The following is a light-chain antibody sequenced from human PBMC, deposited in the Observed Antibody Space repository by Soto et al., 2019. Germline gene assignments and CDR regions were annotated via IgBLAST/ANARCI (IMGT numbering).Light chain of an antibody. Sequence: EIVMTQSPATLSVSPGERATLSCRASQSVSSYLAWYQQKPGQAPRLLIYDASNRATGIPARFSGSGSGTDFTLTISSLEPEDFAVYYCQQRSNWPVTFGPGTKVDI. CDR1: QSVSSY. J-gene: IGKJ3*01. CDR2: DAS. V-gene: IGKV3-11*01. CDR3: QQRSNWPVT.